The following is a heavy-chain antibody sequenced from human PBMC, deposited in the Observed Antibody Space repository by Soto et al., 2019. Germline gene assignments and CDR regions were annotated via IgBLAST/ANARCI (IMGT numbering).Heavy chain of an antibody. V-gene: IGHV3-23*01. D-gene: IGHD3-10*01. CDR2: LSGSGGTT. J-gene: IGHJ4*02. Sequence: HPGGSLRLSCSTSGFTFSTYAMNWVRQAPGKGLEWVSALSGSGGTTYYADSVRGRFTISRDNSKNTLFLQMSSPRAEDTALYYCAKQRAGYGSGSDTFYFDFWGQGTLVTVSS. CDR1: GFTFSTYA. CDR3: AKQRAGYGSGSDTFYFDF.